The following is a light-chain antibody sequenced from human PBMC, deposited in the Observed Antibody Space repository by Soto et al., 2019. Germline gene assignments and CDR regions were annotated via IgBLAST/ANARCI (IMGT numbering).Light chain of an antibody. Sequence: EIVMTQSPVTLSVCPLETFTLSFRASQFVSSNLAWYQQKPGQAPRLLIYGASTRATGIPARFSGSGSGTEFTLTISNLQSEDFAVYYCQQYGSSSITFGQGTRLEIK. CDR1: QFVSSN. CDR3: QQYGSSSIT. J-gene: IGKJ5*01. CDR2: GAS. V-gene: IGKV3D-15*01.